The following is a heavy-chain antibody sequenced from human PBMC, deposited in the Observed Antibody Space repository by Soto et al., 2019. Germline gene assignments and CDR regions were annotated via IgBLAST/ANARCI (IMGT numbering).Heavy chain of an antibody. CDR2: ISWDGGST. J-gene: IGHJ6*02. CDR1: GFTFDDYT. CDR3: AKDPDPSYYDDIATYYYYGMDV. D-gene: IGHD3-22*01. Sequence: EVQLVESGGVVVQPGGSLRLSCAASGFTFDDYTMHWVRQAPGKGLEWVSLISWDGGSTYYADSVKGRFTISRDNSKNSLYLQMNSLSTEDTALYYCAKDPDPSYYDDIATYYYYGMDVWGQGTTVTVSS. V-gene: IGHV3-43*01.